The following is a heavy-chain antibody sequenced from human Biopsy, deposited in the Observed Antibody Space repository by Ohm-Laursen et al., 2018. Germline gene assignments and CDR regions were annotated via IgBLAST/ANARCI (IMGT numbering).Heavy chain of an antibody. J-gene: IGHJ6*02. CDR3: ARDLPSSYYYAMDV. CDR1: GASITSYY. V-gene: IGHV4-4*07. CDR2: TYKGGNT. Sequence: SQTLSLTCTVSGASITSYYWSWIPQPAGKGLEWIGHTYKGGNTNHNPSLKSRVSMSVDTSKNQLSLTLRSVTAADTAVYYCARDLPSSYYYAMDVWGQGTTVTVSS.